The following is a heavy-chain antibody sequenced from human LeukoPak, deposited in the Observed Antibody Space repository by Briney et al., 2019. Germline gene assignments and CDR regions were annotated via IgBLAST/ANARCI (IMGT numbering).Heavy chain of an antibody. CDR1: VFTFSNYA. CDR3: ATYSSGWSLGGY. CDR2: ISASGSST. V-gene: IGHV3-23*01. D-gene: IGHD6-19*01. Sequence: QPGGSLRLSCAASVFTFSNYAMSWVREAPGKGLGWVSGISASGSSTYYADSVKGRFTISRDTSQNTLHLQMNSLRAADTPLYYCATYSSGWSLGGYWGQGTLVTVSS. J-gene: IGHJ4*02.